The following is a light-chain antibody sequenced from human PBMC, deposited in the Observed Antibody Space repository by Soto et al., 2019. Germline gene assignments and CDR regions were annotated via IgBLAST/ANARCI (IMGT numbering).Light chain of an antibody. CDR3: AKWDDSLRVYV. CDR2: RND. CDR1: NSRSGSNY. Sequence: QSVLPQPPSASGTPGQRVTISCSTTNSRSGSNYVYWYQQLPGAAPKLLIYRNDQRPSGVPDRFSASKSGTSASLVISGLRSEDEADYFCAKWDDSLRVYVFGSGTKVTVL. J-gene: IGLJ1*01. V-gene: IGLV1-47*01.